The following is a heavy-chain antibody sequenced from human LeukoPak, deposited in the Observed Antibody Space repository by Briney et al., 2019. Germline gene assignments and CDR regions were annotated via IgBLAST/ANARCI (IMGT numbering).Heavy chain of an antibody. CDR3: ARAFPFDDYGDPDAFDI. Sequence: QTPSLTCTVSGVSMSSGAFYWSWIRQHPGKGLEWIGNIYYSGSTYYNPSLKSRVTISVDRSKNQFSLKLTSVTAADTAVYYCARAFPFDDYGDPDAFDIWGQGTIVTVSS. CDR1: GVSMSSGAFY. D-gene: IGHD4-17*01. CDR2: IYYSGST. V-gene: IGHV4-30-4*08. J-gene: IGHJ3*02.